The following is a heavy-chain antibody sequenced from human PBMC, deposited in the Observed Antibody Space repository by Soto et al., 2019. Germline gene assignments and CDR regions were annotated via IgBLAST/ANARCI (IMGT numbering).Heavy chain of an antibody. Sequence: SETLSLTCTVSGGSISSYYWSWIRQPPGKGLEWIGYIYYSGSTNYNPSLKSRVTISVDTSKNQFSLKLSSVTAADTAVYYCARHGRGDPTYYYYYYMDVWGKGTTVTVSS. V-gene: IGHV4-59*08. CDR1: GGSISSYY. CDR2: IYYSGST. D-gene: IGHD4-17*01. CDR3: ARHGRGDPTYYYYYYMDV. J-gene: IGHJ6*03.